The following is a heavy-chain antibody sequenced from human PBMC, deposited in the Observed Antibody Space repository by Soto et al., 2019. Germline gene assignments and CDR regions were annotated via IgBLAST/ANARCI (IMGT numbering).Heavy chain of an antibody. CDR2: INHSGST. Sequence: PSETLSLTCAVYGGSFSGYYWSWIRQPPGKGLEWIGEINHSGSTNYNPSLKSRVTISVDTSKNQFSLKLSPVTAADTAVYYCARGRDGMDVWGQGTTVTVSS. D-gene: IGHD3-10*01. CDR1: GGSFSGYY. J-gene: IGHJ6*02. CDR3: ARGRDGMDV. V-gene: IGHV4-34*01.